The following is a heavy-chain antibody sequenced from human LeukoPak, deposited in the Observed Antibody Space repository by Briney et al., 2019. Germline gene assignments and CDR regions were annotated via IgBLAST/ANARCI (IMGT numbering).Heavy chain of an antibody. CDR3: VRDYYDSSENDY. Sequence: PSETLSLTCTVSGGSISSSSYYWGWIRQPPGKGLEWIGSIYYSGSTYYNPSLKSRVTISVDTSKNQFSLKLSSVTAADTAVYYCVRDYYDSSENDYWGQGTLVTVSS. D-gene: IGHD3-22*01. CDR2: IYYSGST. CDR1: GGSISSSSYY. V-gene: IGHV4-39*01. J-gene: IGHJ4*02.